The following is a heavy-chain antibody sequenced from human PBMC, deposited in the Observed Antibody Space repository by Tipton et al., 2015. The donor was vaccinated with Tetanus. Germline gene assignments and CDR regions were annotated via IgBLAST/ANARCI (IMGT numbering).Heavy chain of an antibody. CDR3: ARGLCTSSSCPKHYFDY. V-gene: IGHV3-21*01. CDR1: GFIFSSYT. Sequence: SLRLSCAVSGFIFSSYTMNWVRLVPGKGLEWVASISSTTTYIYYADSVKGRFTISRDNAKNSLLLQMNSLRDEDTAVYYCARGLCTSSSCPKHYFDYWGQGTLVTVSS. D-gene: IGHD2-2*01. CDR2: ISSTTTYI. J-gene: IGHJ4*02.